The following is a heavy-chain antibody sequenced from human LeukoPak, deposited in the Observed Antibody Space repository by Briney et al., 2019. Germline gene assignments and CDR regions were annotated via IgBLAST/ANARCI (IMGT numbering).Heavy chain of an antibody. CDR3: ASGTLAYYYGSGSFGSVGFDP. Sequence: GGSLRLSCAASGFTFSSYEMNWVRQAPGKGLEWVSYISSSGSTIYYADSVKGRFTISRDNAKNSLYLQMNSLRVEDTAVYYCASGTLAYYYGSGSFGSVGFDPWGQGTLVTVSS. CDR2: ISSSGSTI. J-gene: IGHJ5*02. V-gene: IGHV3-48*03. D-gene: IGHD3-10*01. CDR1: GFTFSSYE.